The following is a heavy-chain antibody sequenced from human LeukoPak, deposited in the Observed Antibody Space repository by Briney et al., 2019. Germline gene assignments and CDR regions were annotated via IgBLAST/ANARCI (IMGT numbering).Heavy chain of an antibody. Sequence: GASVKVSCKASGYTFTGYYMHWVRQAPGQGLEWMGWINPNSVGTNYAQKFQGRVTMTRDTSISTAYMELSRLRSDDTAVYYCAREAPLGYCSSTSCYPVGWFDPWGQGTLVTVSS. CDR2: INPNSVGT. CDR1: GYTFTGYY. V-gene: IGHV1-2*02. J-gene: IGHJ5*02. CDR3: AREAPLGYCSSTSCYPVGWFDP. D-gene: IGHD2-2*01.